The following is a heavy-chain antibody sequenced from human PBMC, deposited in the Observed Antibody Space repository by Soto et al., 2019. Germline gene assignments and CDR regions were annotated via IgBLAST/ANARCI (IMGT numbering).Heavy chain of an antibody. J-gene: IGHJ4*02. CDR2: ISGSAAST. Sequence: EVHLLESGGDLVQPGGSLRLSCAASGFTFSNYAMSWVRQAPGKGLDWVSGISGSAASTFYADSVKGRFTISRDNSKNTLYLQMTSLRAEDTAVYYCAKWTGRYCSGGRCFIDDPFDYWGQGTLVTVSS. V-gene: IGHV3-23*01. D-gene: IGHD2-15*01. CDR1: GFTFSNYA. CDR3: AKWTGRYCSGGRCFIDDPFDY.